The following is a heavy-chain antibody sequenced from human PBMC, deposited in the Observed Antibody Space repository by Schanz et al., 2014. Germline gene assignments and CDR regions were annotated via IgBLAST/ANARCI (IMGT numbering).Heavy chain of an antibody. CDR1: GYTFTTYY. CDR3: DTEERMESGTWAKAFDI. D-gene: IGHD3-3*01. CDR2: INPSVGNT. Sequence: QVQLVQSGAEVKKPGVSVKVSCKASGYTFTTYYIHWVRQAPGQGLEWMGLINPSVGNTNYAQKFQGRIAMTRDTTTTTVYMELSSLRSDDTAMYYCDTEERMESGTWAKAFDIWGQGTWVTVSS. J-gene: IGHJ3*02. V-gene: IGHV1-46*01.